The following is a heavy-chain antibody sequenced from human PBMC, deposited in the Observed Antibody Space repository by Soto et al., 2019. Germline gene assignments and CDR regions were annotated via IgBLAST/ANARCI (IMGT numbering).Heavy chain of an antibody. CDR3: AKCLQVNWNYDAFHI. CDR1: GFMFSTYS. Sequence: EVKLLESGGGLVQPGGSLRLSCAASGFMFSTYSMSWVRQAPGKGLEWVSHITGSGGTTYYADSVKGRFTISRDTSRNTLYLRMNSLRAEDTALYYCAKCLQVNWNYDAFHIWGQGTMVTVSS. D-gene: IGHD1-7*01. CDR2: ITGSGGTT. J-gene: IGHJ3*02. V-gene: IGHV3-23*01.